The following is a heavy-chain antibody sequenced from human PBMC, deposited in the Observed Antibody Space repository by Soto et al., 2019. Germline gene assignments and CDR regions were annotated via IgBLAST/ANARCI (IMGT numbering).Heavy chain of an antibody. Sequence: ASVKVSCKASGYTFTSYAMHWVRQAPGQRLEWMGWINAGNGNTKYSQKFQGRVTITRDTSASTAYMELSSLRSEDTAVYYCARSIVVVTRFDYWGQGTLVTVSS. CDR1: GYTFTSYA. D-gene: IGHD3-22*01. CDR2: INAGNGNT. V-gene: IGHV1-3*01. J-gene: IGHJ4*02. CDR3: ARSIVVVTRFDY.